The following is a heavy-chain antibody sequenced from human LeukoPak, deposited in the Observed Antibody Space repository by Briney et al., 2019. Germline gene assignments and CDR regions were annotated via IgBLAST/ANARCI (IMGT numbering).Heavy chain of an antibody. CDR1: GGSISSYY. CDR3: ARAEDYYGSGSYLDY. Sequence: SETLSLTCIVSGGSISSYYWSWIRQPAGKGLEWIGRIYASGSTNYNPSLKSRVTMSVDTSKNQFSLKLSSVTAADTAVYYCARAEDYYGSGSYLDYWGQGTLVTVSS. D-gene: IGHD3-10*01. J-gene: IGHJ4*02. V-gene: IGHV4-4*07. CDR2: IYASGST.